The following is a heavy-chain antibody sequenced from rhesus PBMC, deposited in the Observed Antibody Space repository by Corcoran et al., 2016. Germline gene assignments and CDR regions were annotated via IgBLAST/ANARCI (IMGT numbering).Heavy chain of an antibody. J-gene: IGHJ4*01. D-gene: IGHD6-13*01. CDR1: GVSISSTNW. V-gene: IGHV4-65*01. CDR3: ARGPIAAGPALDY. CDR2: ISGSSGST. Sequence: QVQLQESGPGLVKPSETLSLTCAVSGVSISSTNWWSWIRTPPGNGLEWIGYISGSSGSTYYNPSLKSRVSISTDTSKNQFSLKLSSVTAADTAVYYCARGPIAAGPALDYWGQGVLVTVSS.